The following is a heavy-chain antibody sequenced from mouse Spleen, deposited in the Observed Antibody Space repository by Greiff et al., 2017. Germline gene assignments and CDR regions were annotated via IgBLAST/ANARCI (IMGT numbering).Heavy chain of an antibody. Sequence: VQLQQSGPELVKPGASVKMSCKASGYTFTDYYMDWVKQSHGESFEWIGRVNPYNGGTSYNQKFKGKATLTVDKSSSTAYMELNSLTSEDSAVYYCAREGLTPYYFDYWGQGTTLTVSS. D-gene: IGHD1-1*01. CDR2: VNPYNGGT. J-gene: IGHJ2*01. CDR3: AREGLTPYYFDY. V-gene: IGHV1-19*01. CDR1: GYTFTDYY.